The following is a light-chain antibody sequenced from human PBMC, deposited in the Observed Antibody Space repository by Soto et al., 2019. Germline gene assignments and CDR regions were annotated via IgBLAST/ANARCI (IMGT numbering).Light chain of an antibody. V-gene: IGLV1-40*01. Sequence: QSVLTQPPSVSGAPGQRVTISCTGSSSNIGAGYDVHWYQQLPGTAPKLLIYGNSNRPSGVPDRFSGSKSGTSASLAITGRQAEDEAYYYCQSYDSSLSGFYVFGTGTKLTVL. CDR1: SSNIGAGYD. CDR3: QSYDSSLSGFYV. J-gene: IGLJ1*01. CDR2: GNS.